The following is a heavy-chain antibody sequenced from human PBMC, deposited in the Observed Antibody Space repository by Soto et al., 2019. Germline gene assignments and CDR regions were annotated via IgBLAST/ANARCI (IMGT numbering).Heavy chain of an antibody. V-gene: IGHV3-21*01. J-gene: IGHJ6*02. CDR3: ARDCSGGSCYPGMDV. Sequence: GGSLRLSCAASGFNFNSYNINWVCQAQGKRLQWLSSISSSGYIFSTDSVRGRFTISRDSAKSSVYLQINSLRAEDTAVYFCARDCSGGSCYPGMDVWGQGTTVTVSS. CDR2: ISSSGYI. CDR1: GFNFNSYN. D-gene: IGHD2-15*01.